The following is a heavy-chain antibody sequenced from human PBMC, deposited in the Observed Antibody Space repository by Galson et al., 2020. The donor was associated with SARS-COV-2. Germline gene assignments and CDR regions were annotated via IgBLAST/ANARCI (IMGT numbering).Heavy chain of an antibody. D-gene: IGHD3-3*01. J-gene: IGHJ6*02. V-gene: IGHV1-69*13. CDR3: ASYGLGFLEWLGRVLEPYYYGMDV. CDR2: IIPIFGTA. Sequence: SVKVSCKASGGTFSSYAISWVRQAPGQGLEWMGGIIPIFGTANYAQKFQGRVTITADESTSTAYMELSSLRSEDTAVYYCASYGLGFLEWLGRVLEPYYYGMDVWGQGTTVTVSS. CDR1: GGTFSSYA.